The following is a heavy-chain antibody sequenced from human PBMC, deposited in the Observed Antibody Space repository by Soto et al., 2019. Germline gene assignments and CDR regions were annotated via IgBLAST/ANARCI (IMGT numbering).Heavy chain of an antibody. D-gene: IGHD3-10*01. CDR1: GFTFSSYG. J-gene: IGHJ4*02. CDR2: ISYDGSNK. V-gene: IGHV3-30*18. Sequence: GESLKISCAASGFTFSSYGMHWVRQAPGKGLEWVAVISYDGSNKYYADSVKGRFTISRDNSKNTLYLQMNSLRAEDTAVYYCAKAYYYGSGTIAHFDYWGQGTLVTVSS. CDR3: AKAYYYGSGTIAHFDY.